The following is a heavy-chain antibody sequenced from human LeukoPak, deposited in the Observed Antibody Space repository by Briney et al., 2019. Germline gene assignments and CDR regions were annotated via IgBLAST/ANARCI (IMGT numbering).Heavy chain of an antibody. CDR2: IYYSGST. V-gene: IGHV4-39*07. Sequence: SETLSLTCTVSGGSISSSSYYWGWIRQPPGKGLEWIGSIYYSGSTYYNPSLKSRVTISVDTSKNQFSLKLSSVTAADTAVYYCARVAGMTTVDYWGQGTLVTVSS. J-gene: IGHJ4*02. D-gene: IGHD4-11*01. CDR3: ARVAGMTTVDY. CDR1: GGSISSSSYY.